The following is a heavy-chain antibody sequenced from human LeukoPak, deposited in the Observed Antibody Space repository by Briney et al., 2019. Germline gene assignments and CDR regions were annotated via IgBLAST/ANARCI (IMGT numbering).Heavy chain of an antibody. CDR1: GGSFSGYY. CDR3: ARTTVTTLDY. CDR2: INHSGST. J-gene: IGHJ4*02. Sequence: SETLSLTCAVYGGSFSGYYWSWIRQPPGKGLEWIGEINHSGSTNYNPSLKSRVTISVDTSKNQFSLKLSSVTAADTAVCYCARTTVTTLDYWGQGTLVTVSS. D-gene: IGHD4-17*01. V-gene: IGHV4-34*01.